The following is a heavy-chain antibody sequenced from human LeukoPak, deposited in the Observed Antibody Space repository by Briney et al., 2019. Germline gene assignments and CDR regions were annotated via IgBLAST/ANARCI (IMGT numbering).Heavy chain of an antibody. Sequence: GGSLRPSCAASGFTFSSYGMSWVRQAPGKGLEWVSYISSSGITIFYADSVKGRFTISRDNAKNSLYLQMNSLRSEDTALYYCARDQYGSGDGYYMDLWGKGTTVTISS. J-gene: IGHJ6*03. V-gene: IGHV3-48*04. CDR1: GFTFSSYG. D-gene: IGHD3-10*01. CDR2: ISSSGITI. CDR3: ARDQYGSGDGYYMDL.